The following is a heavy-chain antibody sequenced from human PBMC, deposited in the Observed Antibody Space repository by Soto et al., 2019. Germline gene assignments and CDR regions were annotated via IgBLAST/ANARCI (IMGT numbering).Heavy chain of an antibody. D-gene: IGHD2-15*01. CDR1: GDSITNYY. J-gene: IGHJ5*02. Sequence: SETLSLTCTVSGDSITNYYCSWIRQPPGKGLEWIGYIHSSGDTNYNPSLESRVSMSVDTSKNQISLRLTSVTAADTAMYYWAIAGDMCCGGVSCLLSTWGRGTLVTVCS. V-gene: IGHV4-59*01. CDR2: IHSSGDT. CDR3: AIAGDMCCGGVSCLLST.